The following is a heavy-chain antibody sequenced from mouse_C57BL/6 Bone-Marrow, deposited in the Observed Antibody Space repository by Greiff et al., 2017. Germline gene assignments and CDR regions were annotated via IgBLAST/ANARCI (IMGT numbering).Heavy chain of an antibody. D-gene: IGHD1-1*01. Sequence: VQLQQSDAELVKPGASVKISCKVSGYTFTDHTIHWMKQRPEQGLEWIGYIYPRDGSTKYNEKFKGKAPLTADKSSSTAYMQLNSLTSEDSAVYFCARLNYGSSYAMDYWGQGTSVTVSS. CDR3: ARLNYGSSYAMDY. V-gene: IGHV1-78*01. CDR1: GYTFTDHT. CDR2: IYPRDGST. J-gene: IGHJ4*01.